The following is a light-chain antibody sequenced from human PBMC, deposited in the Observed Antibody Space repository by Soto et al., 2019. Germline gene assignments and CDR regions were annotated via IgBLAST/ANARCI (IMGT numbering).Light chain of an antibody. V-gene: IGKV3-15*01. CDR2: GAS. J-gene: IGKJ1*01. Sequence: ETVMTQSPATLSVSPGERVTLSCRASQSVRNNLAWYQQKPGQAPRLLIYGASTRATGIPARFSGSGSGTDFTLTISRLEPEDFAVYYCQQYANSHGTFGQGTKVDIK. CDR1: QSVRNN. CDR3: QQYANSHGT.